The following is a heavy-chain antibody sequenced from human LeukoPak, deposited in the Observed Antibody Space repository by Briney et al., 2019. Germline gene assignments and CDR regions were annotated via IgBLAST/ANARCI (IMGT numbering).Heavy chain of an antibody. J-gene: IGHJ4*02. CDR1: GYSLTNYY. Sequence: GASVKVSCKAFGYSLTNYYVHWVRQAPGQGLEWMGEINPSGGSTSYAQKFQGRITVTRDTYTNTVYMDLSRLRSEDTATYYCARGAPTTRIGAGRFDYWGQGSLLTVAS. CDR3: ARGAPTTRIGAGRFDY. D-gene: IGHD5-12*01. V-gene: IGHV1-46*01. CDR2: INPSGGST.